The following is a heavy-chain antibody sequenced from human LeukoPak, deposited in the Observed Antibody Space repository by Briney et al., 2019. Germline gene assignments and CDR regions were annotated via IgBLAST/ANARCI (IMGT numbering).Heavy chain of an antibody. J-gene: IGHJ5*02. CDR3: ARVDQSGYDTRGWFDP. CDR2: IYYSGST. CDR1: GGSISSSSYY. V-gene: IGHV4-39*07. D-gene: IGHD5-12*01. Sequence: SETLSLTCTVSGGSISSSSYYWGWIRQPPGKGLEWIGSIYYSGSTYYNPSLKSRVTISVDTSKNQFSLKLSSVTAADTAVYYCARVDQSGYDTRGWFDPWGQGTLVTVSS.